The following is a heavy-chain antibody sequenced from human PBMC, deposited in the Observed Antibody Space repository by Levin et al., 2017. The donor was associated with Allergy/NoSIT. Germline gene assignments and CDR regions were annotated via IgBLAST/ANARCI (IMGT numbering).Heavy chain of an antibody. CDR3: ARLGTTYYYGSGSYYAVGGPPQFDI. D-gene: IGHD3-10*01. J-gene: IGHJ3*02. Sequence: SETLSLTCTVSGGSISSSSYYWGWIRQPPGKGLEWIGSIYYSGSTYYNPSLKSRVTISVDTSKNQFSLKLSSVTAADTAVYYCARLGTTYYYGSGSYYAVGGPPQFDIWGQGTMVTVSS. V-gene: IGHV4-39*01. CDR1: GGSISSSSYY. CDR2: IYYSGST.